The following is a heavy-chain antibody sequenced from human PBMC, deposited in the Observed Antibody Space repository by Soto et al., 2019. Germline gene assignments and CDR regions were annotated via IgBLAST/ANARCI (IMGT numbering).Heavy chain of an antibody. CDR3: ARVSRYVVVVTASHYYFDY. CDR1: GGSISSGGYY. J-gene: IGHJ4*02. V-gene: IGHV4-31*03. CDR2: IYYSGST. D-gene: IGHD2-21*02. Sequence: QVQLQESGPGLVKPSQTLSLTCTVSGGSISSGGYYWSWIRQHPGKGLEWIGYIYYSGSTYYNPSLRRRVTISVDTSKNRFSLKLGSVTAADTAVYYCARVSRYVVVVTASHYYFDYWGQGTLVTVSS.